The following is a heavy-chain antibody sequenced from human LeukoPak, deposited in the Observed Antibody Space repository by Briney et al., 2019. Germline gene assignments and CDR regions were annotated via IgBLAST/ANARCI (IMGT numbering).Heavy chain of an antibody. CDR3: ARDFRWWLAEQYYYYYYMDV. CDR1: GYTFTGYY. CDR2: INPNSGGT. D-gene: IGHD6-19*01. J-gene: IGHJ6*03. Sequence: LVASVKVSCKASGYTFTGYYMHWVRQAPGQGLEWMGWINPNSGGTNYAQKFQGRVTMTRDTSISTAYMELSRLRSDDTAVYYCARDFRWWLAEQYYYYYYMDVWGKGTTVTVSS. V-gene: IGHV1-2*03.